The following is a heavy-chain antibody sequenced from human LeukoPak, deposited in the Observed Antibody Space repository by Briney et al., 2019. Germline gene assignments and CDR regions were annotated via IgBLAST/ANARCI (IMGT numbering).Heavy chain of an antibody. Sequence: PAGSLTLSCAASTFTFSSYSMDWVRQAPGQGLEWVSSISSSSSYIYYADYVKGPFTMATSTAKNSLYLRMNRPQAKDAAVCYCGTSWRAASDPAAANGARFDYWGQGTLVTVSS. CDR2: ISSSSSYI. J-gene: IGHJ4*02. D-gene: IGHD2-2*01. CDR3: GTSWRAASDPAAANGARFDY. CDR1: TFTFSSYS. V-gene: IGHV3-21*01.